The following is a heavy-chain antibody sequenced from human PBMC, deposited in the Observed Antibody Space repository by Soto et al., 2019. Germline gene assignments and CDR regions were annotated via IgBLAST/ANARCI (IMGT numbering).Heavy chain of an antibody. J-gene: IGHJ5*02. D-gene: IGHD4-4*01. CDR3: ARDFATVTTGWFDP. Sequence: QVQLQESGPGLVKPSQTLSLTCTVSGGSISSGGYYWSWIGQHPGKGLEWIGYIYYSGSTYYNPSLKSRVTISVDTSKNQFSLKLSSVTAADTAVYYCARDFATVTTGWFDPWGQGTLVTVSS. CDR2: IYYSGST. CDR1: GGSISSGGYY. V-gene: IGHV4-31*03.